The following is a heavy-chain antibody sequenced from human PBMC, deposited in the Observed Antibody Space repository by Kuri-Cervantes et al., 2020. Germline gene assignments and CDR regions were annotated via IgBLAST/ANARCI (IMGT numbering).Heavy chain of an antibody. D-gene: IGHD3-10*01. CDR1: GFTFSSYG. Sequence: LSLTCAASGFTFSSYGMHWVRQAPGKGLEWVAVIWYDGSNKYYADSVKGRFTISRDNSKNTLYLQMNSLRAVDTAVYYCAREVRVMVRGVTFDPWGQGTLVTVSS. CDR3: AREVRVMVRGVTFDP. V-gene: IGHV3-33*01. CDR2: IWYDGSNK. J-gene: IGHJ5*02.